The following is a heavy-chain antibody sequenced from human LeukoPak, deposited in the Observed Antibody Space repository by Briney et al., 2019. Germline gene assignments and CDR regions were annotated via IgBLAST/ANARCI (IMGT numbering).Heavy chain of an antibody. D-gene: IGHD5-18*01. CDR2: VHTSGSS. CDR3: ARSNRVVDTTMVSYSYFYYMDV. CDR1: GASISNHF. V-gene: IGHV4-4*07. J-gene: IGHJ6*03. Sequence: SETLPLTCTVSGASISNHFWTWIRQPAGRGLEWIGDVHTSGSSNYNPSLKSRVSMSLDASMNQFSLRLSSLTAADTAVYYCARSNRVVDTTMVSYSYFYYMDVWGKGTTVTISS.